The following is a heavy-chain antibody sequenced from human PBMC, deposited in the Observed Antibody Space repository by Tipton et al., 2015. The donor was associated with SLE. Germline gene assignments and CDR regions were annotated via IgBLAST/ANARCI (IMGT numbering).Heavy chain of an antibody. CDR2: ITWNSTDI. CDR3: ACFFYCGGDCYPSYFDY. V-gene: IGHV3-9*01. Sequence: SLRLSCAASGFTFYDYAMHWVLQVPGKGLEWVAVITWNSTDIRYADSVKGRFTISRDNAQNPLYLQINSLRVEDTAVYYCACFFYCGGDCYPSYFDYWGQGTLVTVYS. CDR1: GFTFYDYA. D-gene: IGHD2-21*01. J-gene: IGHJ4*02.